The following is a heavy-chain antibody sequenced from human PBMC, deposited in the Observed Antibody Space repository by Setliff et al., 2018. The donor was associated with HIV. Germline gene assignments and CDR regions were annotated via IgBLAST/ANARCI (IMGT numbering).Heavy chain of an antibody. CDR2: ISHDGSNQ. Sequence: GGSLRLSCQASGFTSSRYTMHWVRQAPGKGLELVAMISHDGSNQYYADSVKGRLTISRDNSKNTLSLQMNSLRAEDTALYYCARIDVAVVGDDTFDVWGQGTMVTVSS. V-gene: IGHV3-30-3*01. CDR3: ARIDVAVVGDDTFDV. D-gene: IGHD6-19*01. CDR1: GFTSSRYT. J-gene: IGHJ3*01.